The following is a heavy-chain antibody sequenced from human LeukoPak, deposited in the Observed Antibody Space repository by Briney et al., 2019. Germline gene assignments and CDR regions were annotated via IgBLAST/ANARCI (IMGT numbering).Heavy chain of an antibody. Sequence: SVKVSCKASGGTFSSYAISWVRQAPGQGLEWMGRIIPIFGTANYAQKFQGRVTITTDGSTSTAYMELSSLRSEDTAVYYCARGQRITMVRGVIIGYYFDYWGQGTLVTVSS. V-gene: IGHV1-69*05. CDR2: IIPIFGTA. CDR1: GGTFSSYA. D-gene: IGHD3-10*01. CDR3: ARGQRITMVRGVIIGYYFDY. J-gene: IGHJ4*02.